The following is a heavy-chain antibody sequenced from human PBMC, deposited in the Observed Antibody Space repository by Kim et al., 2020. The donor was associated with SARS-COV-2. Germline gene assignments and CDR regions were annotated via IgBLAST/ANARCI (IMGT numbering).Heavy chain of an antibody. CDR2: INPSGGST. CDR3: ATTFIAARPDYYYYYGMDV. J-gene: IGHJ6*01. Sequence: ASVKVSCKASGYIFTTYYMHWMRQAPGQGLEWMGIINPSGGSTKYAQKFQGRITMTRDTSTSTVYMELSSLRSEDTAVYYCATTFIAARPDYYYYYGMDV. V-gene: IGHV1-46*01. CDR1: GYIFTTYY. D-gene: IGHD6-6*01.